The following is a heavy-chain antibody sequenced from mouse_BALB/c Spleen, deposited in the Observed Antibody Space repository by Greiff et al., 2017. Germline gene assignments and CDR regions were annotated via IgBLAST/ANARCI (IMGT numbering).Heavy chain of an antibody. V-gene: IGHV2-9*02. Sequence: VKLVESGPGLVAPSQSLSITCTVSGFSLTSYGVHWVRQPPGKGLEWLGVIWAGGSTNYNSALMSRLSISKDNSKSQVFLKMNSLQTDDTAMYYCAREGGYDPLFDYWGQGTTLTVSS. CDR1: GFSLTSYG. J-gene: IGHJ2*01. CDR3: AREGGYDPLFDY. D-gene: IGHD2-2*01. CDR2: IWAGGST.